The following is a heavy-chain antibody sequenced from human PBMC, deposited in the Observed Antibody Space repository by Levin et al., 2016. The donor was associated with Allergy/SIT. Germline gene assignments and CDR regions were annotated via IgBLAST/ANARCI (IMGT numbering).Heavy chain of an antibody. V-gene: IGHV3-23*01. J-gene: IGHJ6*02. CDR2: ISGSGGST. Sequence: GGSLRLSCAASGFTFSSYAMSWVRQAPGKGLEWVSAISGSGGSTYYADSVKGRFTISRDNSKNTLYLQMNSLKAEDTAVYYCACPYSSGWYSGDYGMDVWGQGTTVTVSS. D-gene: IGHD6-19*01. CDR1: GFTFSSYA. CDR3: ACPYSSGWYSGDYGMDV.